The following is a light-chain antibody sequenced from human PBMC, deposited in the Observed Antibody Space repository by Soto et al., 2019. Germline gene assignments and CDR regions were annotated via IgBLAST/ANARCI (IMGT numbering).Light chain of an antibody. CDR2: GAS. V-gene: IGKV3-15*01. CDR3: QHYNSLPRA. Sequence: EMVMTQSPATLSVSPGETATLSCRASQSVSSNLAWYQQKPGQAPRLLIYGASTRATGVPARFSGSGSGTEFTLTISSLQSEDFAVYHCQHYNSLPRAFGQGTKVESK. J-gene: IGKJ1*01. CDR1: QSVSSN.